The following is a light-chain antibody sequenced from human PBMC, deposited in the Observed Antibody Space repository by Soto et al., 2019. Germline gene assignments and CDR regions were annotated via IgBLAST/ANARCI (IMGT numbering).Light chain of an antibody. Sequence: DIQMTQSPSTLSASVGDRVTITCRASQSISSWLSWYQQKPGKAPKLLIYDASSLQSGVPSRFSGSGSGTEFTLTISSLQPEDFATYYCQQSYSTQGLTFGGGTKVDI. V-gene: IGKV1-39*01. J-gene: IGKJ4*01. CDR3: QQSYSTQGLT. CDR2: DAS. CDR1: QSISSW.